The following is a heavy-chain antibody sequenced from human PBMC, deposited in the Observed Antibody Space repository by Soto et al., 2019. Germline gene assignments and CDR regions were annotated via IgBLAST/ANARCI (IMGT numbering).Heavy chain of an antibody. D-gene: IGHD3-10*01. CDR2: IYYSGST. J-gene: IGHJ6*02. Sequence: QLQLQESGPGLVKPSETLSLTCTVSGGSISSSSYYWGWIRQPPWKGLELIGSIYYSGSTYYNPSLNSRDTIAVDTSKNKFSLKLSSVTDADTAVYYCARQSITMVRGVHYYYGMDVWGQGTTVTVSS. CDR1: GGSISSSSYY. CDR3: ARQSITMVRGVHYYYGMDV. V-gene: IGHV4-39*01.